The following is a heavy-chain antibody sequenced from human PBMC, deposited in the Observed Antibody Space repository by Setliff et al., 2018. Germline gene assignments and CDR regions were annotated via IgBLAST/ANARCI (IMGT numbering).Heavy chain of an antibody. Sequence: SETLSLTCSVSGYSISSGYYWGWIRQPPEKGLEWIGHIYIGGSANYNPSLKSRVTMSIDTSKNQFSLKLNSVTAADMAVYYCAREQWLDPPGYYYMDVWAKGTTVTVS. D-gene: IGHD6-19*01. CDR3: AREQWLDPPGYYYMDV. CDR1: GYSISSGYY. V-gene: IGHV4-38-2*02. J-gene: IGHJ6*03. CDR2: IYIGGSA.